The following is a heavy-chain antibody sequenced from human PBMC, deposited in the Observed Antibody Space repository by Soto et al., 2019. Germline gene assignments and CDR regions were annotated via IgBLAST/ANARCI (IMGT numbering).Heavy chain of an antibody. CDR3: ARDAAAGYYFDY. V-gene: IGHV3-30-3*01. Sequence: QVQLVESGGGVVQPGRSLRLSCAASGFTFSSYAMHWVRQAPGKGLEWVAVISYDGSNKYYADSVKGRFTISRDNSKNPLYLQMNSLRAEDTAVYYCARDAAAGYYFDYWGQGTLVTVSS. CDR2: ISYDGSNK. CDR1: GFTFSSYA. D-gene: IGHD6-13*01. J-gene: IGHJ4*02.